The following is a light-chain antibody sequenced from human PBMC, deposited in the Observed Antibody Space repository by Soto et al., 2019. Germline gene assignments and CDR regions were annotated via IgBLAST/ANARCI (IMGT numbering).Light chain of an antibody. CDR2: RAS. CDR1: QSVTSN. J-gene: IGKJ1*01. CDR3: QQYDYWWT. Sequence: EVFMTQSPGAVSVSPGERATLSCRASQSVTSNVAWYQQKPGQAPRLLIYRASARATGVPARFSGSGSGTEFTLTISSLQSEDFGIYYCQQYDYWWTFGQGTKVDIK. V-gene: IGKV3-15*01.